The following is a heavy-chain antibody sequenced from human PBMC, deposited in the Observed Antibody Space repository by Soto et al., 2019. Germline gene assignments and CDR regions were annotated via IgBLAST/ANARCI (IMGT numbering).Heavy chain of an antibody. CDR2: LKGRNVGGTI. V-gene: IGHV3-15*07. D-gene: IGHD6-19*01. J-gene: IGHJ4*02. Sequence: EVQLVESGGGLVKPGGSLRLSCATYGFTFNDAWLSRVRQAPGKGLEWVGRLKGRNVGGTIDYAAPVTGRFTISSDESQNTLHLQMNSLKIEDTAVYYCTTEFGYGSGQNDHWGQGALVTVSS. CDR1: GFTFNDAW. CDR3: TTEFGYGSGQNDH.